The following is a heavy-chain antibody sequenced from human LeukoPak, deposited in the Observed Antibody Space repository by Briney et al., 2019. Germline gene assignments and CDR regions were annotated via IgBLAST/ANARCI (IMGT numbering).Heavy chain of an antibody. V-gene: IGHV3-23*01. CDR1: GFTFSNYA. Sequence: GGSLRLSCAVSGFTFSNYAISWVRQAPGKGLEWVSAISGSGGSTYSADSVKGRFTISRDNSKNTLYLQMSRLRAEDTGVYYCAKLPVIAVAGGFDCWGQGTLVTVSS. CDR2: ISGSGGST. CDR3: AKLPVIAVAGGFDC. D-gene: IGHD6-19*01. J-gene: IGHJ4*02.